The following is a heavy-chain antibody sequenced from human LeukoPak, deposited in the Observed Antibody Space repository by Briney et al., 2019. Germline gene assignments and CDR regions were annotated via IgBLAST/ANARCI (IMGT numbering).Heavy chain of an antibody. D-gene: IGHD6-19*01. V-gene: IGHV1-18*01. CDR3: ARVLIAVAGTSYYYYYYMDV. CDR2: ISTYNGNT. Sequence: ASVKVSCKASGYTFTTYGISWVRQAPGQGLEWMGWISTYNGNTNYAQKLQDRVTMTTDTSTSTAYMELRSLRSDDTAVYYCARVLIAVAGTSYYYYYYMDVWGKGTTVTVSS. J-gene: IGHJ6*03. CDR1: GYTFTTYG.